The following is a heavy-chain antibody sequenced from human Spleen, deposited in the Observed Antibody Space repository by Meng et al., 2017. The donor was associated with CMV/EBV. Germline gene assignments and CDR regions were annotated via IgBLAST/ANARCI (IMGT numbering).Heavy chain of an antibody. CDR2: IRSKAYGGTT. J-gene: IGHJ4*02. CDR3: TRDRITGTRVFDF. V-gene: IGHV3-49*04. CDR1: GFTFGDYA. Sequence: GGSLRLSCTASGFTFGDYAMTWVRQAPGKGLEWIGFIRSKAYGGTTEYAASVKGRFTISRDDSKSIAYLQMNSLKTEDTAVYYCTRDRITGTRVFDFWGQGTLVTVSS. D-gene: IGHD1-20*01.